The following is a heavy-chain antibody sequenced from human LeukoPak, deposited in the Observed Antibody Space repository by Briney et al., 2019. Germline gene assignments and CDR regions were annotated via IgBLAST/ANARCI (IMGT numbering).Heavy chain of an antibody. CDR3: ARDLHRVVVRGVPHYYYYMDV. V-gene: IGHV1-18*01. Sequence: AAVKVSFKASGYTFTSYGISWVRQAPGQGLEWMGWISTYNGNTNYAQKLRGRVTMTTDTSTSTAYMELRSLRSDDTAVYYCARDLHRVVVRGVPHYYYYMDVWGKGTTVTISS. CDR2: ISTYNGNT. CDR1: GYTFTSYG. D-gene: IGHD3-10*01. J-gene: IGHJ6*03.